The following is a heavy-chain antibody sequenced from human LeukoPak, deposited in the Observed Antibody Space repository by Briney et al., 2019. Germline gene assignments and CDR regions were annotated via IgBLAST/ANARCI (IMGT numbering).Heavy chain of an antibody. CDR3: VKGAPFDY. CDR2: INGDGSST. Sequence: GGSLRLSCAASGFTFSDQWMHWVRQGPEKGLVWVSRINGDGSSTAYAAFVKGRFTISRDNARNTLSLQMNSLRIEDTAIYYCVKGAPFDYWGQGTLVAASS. J-gene: IGHJ4*02. CDR1: GFTFSDQW. D-gene: IGHD4/OR15-4a*01. V-gene: IGHV3-74*03.